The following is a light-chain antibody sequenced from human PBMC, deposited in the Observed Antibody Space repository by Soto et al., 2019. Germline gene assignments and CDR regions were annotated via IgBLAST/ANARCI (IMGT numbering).Light chain of an antibody. CDR1: QRVSSN. V-gene: IGKV3-15*01. CDR3: QQYNVWPLT. J-gene: IGKJ4*01. CDR2: VSS. Sequence: IVMTQSPATLSVSPGERATLSCRDSQRVSSNLAWYQQKPGQTPKLLIYVSSTRAPGIPARFSGSGSGTQFTLTISRLHSEYFAVYYCQQYNVWPLTFGGGTKVEFK.